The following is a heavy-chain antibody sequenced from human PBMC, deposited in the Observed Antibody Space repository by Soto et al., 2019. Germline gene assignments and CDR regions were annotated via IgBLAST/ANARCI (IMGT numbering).Heavy chain of an antibody. Sequence: ASVKVSCKASGYTFTSYDINWVRQATGQGLGWMGWMNPNSGNTGYAQKFQGRVTMTRNTSISTAYMELSSLRSEDTAVYYCARALLGCSGGSCYRPYYYYGMDVWGQGTTVTVS. J-gene: IGHJ6*02. D-gene: IGHD2-15*01. CDR1: GYTFTSYD. CDR2: MNPNSGNT. V-gene: IGHV1-8*01. CDR3: ARALLGCSGGSCYRPYYYYGMDV.